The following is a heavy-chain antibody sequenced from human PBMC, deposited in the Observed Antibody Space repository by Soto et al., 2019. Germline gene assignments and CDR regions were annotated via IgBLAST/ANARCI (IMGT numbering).Heavy chain of an antibody. V-gene: IGHV3-30-3*01. J-gene: IGHJ4*02. D-gene: IGHD2-15*01. Sequence: SGGSLRLSCAASGFTFSSYAMHWVRQAPGKGLEWVAVISYDGSNKYYADSVKGRFTISRDNSKNTLYLQMNSLRAEDTAVYYCARDPPIVVVVAATPYFDYWGQGTLVTVSS. CDR1: GFTFSSYA. CDR2: ISYDGSNK. CDR3: ARDPPIVVVVAATPYFDY.